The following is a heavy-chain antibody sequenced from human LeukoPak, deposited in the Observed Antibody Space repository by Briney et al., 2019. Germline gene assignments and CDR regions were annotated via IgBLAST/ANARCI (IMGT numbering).Heavy chain of an antibody. Sequence: GGSLRLSCAASGFTFSSYAMSWVRQAPGKGLEWVSAISGSGGSTYYADSVKGRFTISRDNSKNTLYLQMNSLRAEDTAVYYCARGPAVAPFSDFDYWGQGTLVTVSS. CDR2: ISGSGGST. CDR3: ARGPAVAPFSDFDY. CDR1: GFTFSSYA. V-gene: IGHV3-23*01. J-gene: IGHJ4*02. D-gene: IGHD6-19*01.